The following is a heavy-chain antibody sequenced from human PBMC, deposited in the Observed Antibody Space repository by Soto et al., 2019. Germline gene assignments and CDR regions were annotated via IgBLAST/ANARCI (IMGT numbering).Heavy chain of an antibody. CDR3: TREAVVAENWFDP. V-gene: IGHV1-3*01. Sequence: HVRLVQSGAEVKRPGASVKVSCRASGYTFVDYALHWVRQAPGQGLEWVVWMNPKTGNIKSSHKFEDRVSITRDTAKSTAHMELSGLMSDDTAVYFCTREAVVAENWFDPWGQGTLVTVSS. D-gene: IGHD3-22*01. CDR1: GYTFVDYA. J-gene: IGHJ5*02. CDR2: MNPKTGNI.